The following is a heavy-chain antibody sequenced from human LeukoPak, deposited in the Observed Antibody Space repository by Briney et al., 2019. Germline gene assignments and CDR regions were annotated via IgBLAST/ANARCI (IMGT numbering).Heavy chain of an antibody. CDR2: IWYDGSNK. D-gene: IGHD4-23*01. CDR3: ARYVGGGNSGGFDY. J-gene: IGHJ4*02. V-gene: IGHV3-33*01. CDR1: GFTFNSYD. Sequence: GGSLRLSCAASGFTFNSYDMHWIRQAPGKGLEWVALIWYDGSNKYYPDSVKSRFTISRDNSKNTLYLQMNSLRAEDTAVYYCARYVGGGNSGGFDYWGQGTLVIVSS.